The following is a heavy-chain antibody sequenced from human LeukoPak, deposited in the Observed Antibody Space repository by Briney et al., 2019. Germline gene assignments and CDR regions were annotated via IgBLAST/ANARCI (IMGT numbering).Heavy chain of an antibody. CDR3: TRGAYYGLDV. CDR1: GFTFRSYD. CDR2: IGTSGDT. J-gene: IGHJ6*02. Sequence: GGSLRLSCVASGFTFRSYDMHWVRQVPGKGLEWVSGIGTSGDTTYPSSVKGRFSIFRDNAKKSLYLQMGDLRAGDTAVYYCTRGAYYGLDVWGQGANVTVSS. V-gene: IGHV3-13*01. D-gene: IGHD2-21*01.